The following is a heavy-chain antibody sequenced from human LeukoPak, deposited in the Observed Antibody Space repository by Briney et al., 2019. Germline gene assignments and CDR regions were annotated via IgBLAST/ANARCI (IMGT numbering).Heavy chain of an antibody. CDR2: INPSGGST. CDR1: GHTFTSYY. CDR3: ARGRRITMVRGVILN. Sequence: ASVKVSCKASGHTFTSYYMHWVRQAPGQGLEWMGIINPSGGSTSYAQKFQGRVTMTRDTSTSTVYMELSSLRSEDTAVYYCARGRRITMVRGVILNWGQGTLVTVSS. D-gene: IGHD3-10*01. J-gene: IGHJ4*02. V-gene: IGHV1-46*01.